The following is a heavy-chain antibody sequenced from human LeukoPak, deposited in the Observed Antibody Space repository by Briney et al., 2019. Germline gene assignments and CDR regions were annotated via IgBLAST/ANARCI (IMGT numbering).Heavy chain of an antibody. V-gene: IGHV4-4*07. Sequence: SETLSLTCTVSGCSISSYYWSWIRQPAGKGLEWIGRIHTSGSTNYNPSLKSRVTMSVDTSKNQFSLKLSSVTAADTAVYYCARTTEEYYGSGKSRKYYSYYYYMDVWGKGTTVTVSS. CDR3: ARTTEEYYGSGKSRKYYSYYYYMDV. J-gene: IGHJ6*03. CDR1: GCSISSYY. D-gene: IGHD3-10*01. CDR2: IHTSGST.